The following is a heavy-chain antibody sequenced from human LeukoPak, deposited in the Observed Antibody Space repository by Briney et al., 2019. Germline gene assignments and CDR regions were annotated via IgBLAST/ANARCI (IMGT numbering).Heavy chain of an antibody. CDR1: GGSFSGYY. J-gene: IGHJ4*02. CDR3: ARGQSTGDRRTDY. V-gene: IGHV4-34*01. CDR2: INHSGST. Sequence: PSETLSLTCAVYGGSFSGYYWSWIRQPPGKGLEWIGEINHSGSTNYNPSLKSRVTISVDTSKNQFSLKLSSVTAADTAVYYCARGQSTGDRRTDYWGQGTLVTVCS. D-gene: IGHD7-27*01.